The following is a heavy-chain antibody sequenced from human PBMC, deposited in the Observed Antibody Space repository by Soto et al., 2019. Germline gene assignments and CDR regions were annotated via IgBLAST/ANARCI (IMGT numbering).Heavy chain of an antibody. Sequence: ESGGGLVQHGGSLRLSCASSGFTFSTYAMSWVRQAPGKGLEWVSTIAGSGDNIPYGDSVKGRFTISRDNSKNTLYLQMNSLRAEDTALYYCAETAVAVSATPWFDPWGQGTLVTVSS. D-gene: IGHD2-15*01. J-gene: IGHJ5*02. CDR2: IAGSGDNI. V-gene: IGHV3-23*01. CDR1: GFTFSTYA. CDR3: AETAVAVSATPWFDP.